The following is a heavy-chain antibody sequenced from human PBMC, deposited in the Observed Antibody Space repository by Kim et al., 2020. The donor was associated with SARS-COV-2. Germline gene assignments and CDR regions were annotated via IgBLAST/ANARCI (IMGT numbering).Heavy chain of an antibody. Sequence: SVKVSCKASGGTFSSYAISWVRQAPGQGLEWMGRIIPILGIANYAQKFQGRVTITADKSTSTAYMELSSLRSEDTAVYYCARGRRLIVVPHGAFDIWGQGTMVTVSS. J-gene: IGHJ3*02. CDR1: GGTFSSYA. CDR2: IIPILGIA. D-gene: IGHD3-22*01. V-gene: IGHV1-69*04. CDR3: ARGRRLIVVPHGAFDI.